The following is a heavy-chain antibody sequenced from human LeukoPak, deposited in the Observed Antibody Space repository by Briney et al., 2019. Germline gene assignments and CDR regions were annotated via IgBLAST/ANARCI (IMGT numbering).Heavy chain of an antibody. V-gene: IGHV1-58*02. J-gene: IGHJ4*02. Sequence: SLKVSCKASGFTFTSSAMQWVRQARGRRLEWIGWIVVGSGNTNYAQKFQERVTITRDMSTSTAYMELSSLRSEDTAVYYCAAVGVLAAAGTIGDWGQGTLVTVSS. CDR2: IVVGSGNT. CDR1: GFTFTSSA. D-gene: IGHD6-13*01. CDR3: AAVGVLAAAGTIGD.